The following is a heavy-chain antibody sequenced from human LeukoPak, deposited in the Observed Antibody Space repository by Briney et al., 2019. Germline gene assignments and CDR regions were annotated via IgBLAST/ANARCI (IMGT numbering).Heavy chain of an antibody. V-gene: IGHV3-30*03. CDR2: ISYDGPNR. D-gene: IGHD2-21*02. CDR3: ARGAGVTTDY. Sequence: GGSLRLSCAASGFTFSSYGMHWVRQAPGKGLEWVAVISYDGPNRYYADSVKGRFTISRDNSKNTLYLQMNSLRAEDTAVYYCARGAGVTTDYWGQGTLVTVSS. CDR1: GFTFSSYG. J-gene: IGHJ4*02.